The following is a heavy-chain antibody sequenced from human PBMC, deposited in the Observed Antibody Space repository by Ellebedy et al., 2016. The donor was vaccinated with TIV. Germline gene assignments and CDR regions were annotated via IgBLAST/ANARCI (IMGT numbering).Heavy chain of an antibody. CDR1: GFTVSSNY. V-gene: IGHV3-53*01. J-gene: IGHJ4*02. D-gene: IGHD3-22*01. Sequence: GESLKISCAASGFTVSSNYMSWVRQAPGKGLEWVSIIYSGGSTYYADSVKGRFTISRDNAKNTLYLQMNSLRAEDTAVYYCAKVGGSYYDTSGYYPPTYDYWGQGTLVTVSS. CDR2: IYSGGST. CDR3: AKVGGSYYDTSGYYPPTYDY.